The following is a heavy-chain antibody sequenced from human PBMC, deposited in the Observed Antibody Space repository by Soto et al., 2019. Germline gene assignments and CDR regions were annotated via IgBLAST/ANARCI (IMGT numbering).Heavy chain of an antibody. V-gene: IGHV4-39*01. CDR3: ARHTHHTFGELHYFDY. CDR1: GGSISSSSYY. Sequence: LSLTCTVSGGSISSSSYYWGWIRQPPGKGLEWIGSIYYSGSTYYNPSLKSRVTISVDTSKNQFSLKLSSVTAADTAVYYCARHTHHTFGELHYFDYWGQGTLVTVSS. D-gene: IGHD3-10*01. CDR2: IYYSGST. J-gene: IGHJ4*02.